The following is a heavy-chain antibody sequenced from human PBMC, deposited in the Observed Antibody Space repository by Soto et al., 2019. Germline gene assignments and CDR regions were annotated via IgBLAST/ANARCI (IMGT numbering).Heavy chain of an antibody. D-gene: IGHD3-9*01. J-gene: IGHJ4*02. CDR3: AHGAFANYEILTGYYH. CDR2: ISWDDDK. Sequence: QITLKESGPTLVKPTQTLTLTCTFSGFSLSTSGVGVGWIRQPPGKALKGLALISWDDDKPYSPTLKSRLTITKDTSKNQVVLTMTNMDPVDTATYYCAHGAFANYEILTGYYHWGQGTLVTVSS. CDR1: GFSLSTSGVG. V-gene: IGHV2-5*02.